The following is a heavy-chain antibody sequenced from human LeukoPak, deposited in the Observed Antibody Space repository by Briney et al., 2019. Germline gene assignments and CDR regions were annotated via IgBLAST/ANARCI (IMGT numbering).Heavy chain of an antibody. J-gene: IGHJ4*02. V-gene: IGHV4-61*01. Sequence: PSETLSLACTVSGGSVSSASYYWSWIRQPPGKGLEWIGYIYYRGSTNYKASLKSRVTISVDTSKNQFSLKLNSVTAADTAVYYCARFRGADNSFDYWGQGTLVTVSS. D-gene: IGHD1-26*01. CDR2: IYYRGST. CDR3: ARFRGADNSFDY. CDR1: GGSVSSASYY.